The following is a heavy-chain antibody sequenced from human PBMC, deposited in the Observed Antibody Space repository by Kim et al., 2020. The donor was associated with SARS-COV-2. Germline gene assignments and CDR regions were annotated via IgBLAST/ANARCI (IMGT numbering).Heavy chain of an antibody. CDR1: GGSISSYY. Sequence: SETLSLTCSVSGGSISSYYWSCIRQPPGKRLEWIGYIYNSGSTIYNPSLKSRVTISVDTSKNQFSLKVTSVNTADTAVYYCARFLAAARVDYYYYGMDVWGQGTTVTVSS. J-gene: IGHJ6*02. CDR3: ARFLAAARVDYYYYGMDV. CDR2: IYNSGST. V-gene: IGHV4-59*13. D-gene: IGHD6-13*01.